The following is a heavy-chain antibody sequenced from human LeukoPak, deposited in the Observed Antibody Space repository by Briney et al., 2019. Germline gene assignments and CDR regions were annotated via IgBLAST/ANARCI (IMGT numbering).Heavy chain of an antibody. D-gene: IGHD3-10*01. CDR1: GFTFTSSA. CDR2: IVVGSGNT. J-gene: IGHJ3*02. Sequence: SVTVSCKASGFTFTSSAMQWVRQARGQRLEWIGWIVVGSGNTNYAQKFQERVTITRDMSTSTAYMELSSLRSEDTAVYYCAADNPYYSHAFDIWGQGTMVTVSS. V-gene: IGHV1-58*02. CDR3: AADNPYYSHAFDI.